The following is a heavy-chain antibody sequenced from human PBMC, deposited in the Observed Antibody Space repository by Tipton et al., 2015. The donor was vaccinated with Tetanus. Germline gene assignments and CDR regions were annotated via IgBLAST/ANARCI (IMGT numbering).Heavy chain of an antibody. CDR2: IYHSGSA. D-gene: IGHD3-22*01. CDR1: GDSISSVNYY. CDR3: ARNQRWLPYYYAMDV. V-gene: IGHV4-30-4*01. Sequence: TLSLTCTVAGDSISSVNYYWSWIRQPPGKGLEWVGYIYHSGSAYYKPSLKGRVTISVDTSKNQFSLNVSSVTAADTAVYYCARNQRWLPYYYAMDVWGRGTTVTVSS. J-gene: IGHJ6*02.